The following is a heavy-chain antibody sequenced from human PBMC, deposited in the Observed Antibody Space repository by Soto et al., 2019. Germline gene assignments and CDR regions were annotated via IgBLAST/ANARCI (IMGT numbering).Heavy chain of an antibody. Sequence: GASVKVSCKAPGETFRRDVISWVRQAPGQGLEWLGGITPMSGTTDYAQKFQGRVTISADKSTGTAYFELSSLTFDDTGVYYCARGVSMAGRPGFFHHWGQAPWSPSPQ. J-gene: IGHJ1*01. CDR1: GETFRRDV. CDR2: ITPMSGTT. CDR3: ARGVSMAGRPGFFHH. V-gene: IGHV1-69*06. D-gene: IGHD6-6*01.